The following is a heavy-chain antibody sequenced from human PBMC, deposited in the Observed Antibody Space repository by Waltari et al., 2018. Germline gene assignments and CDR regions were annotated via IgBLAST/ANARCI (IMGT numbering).Heavy chain of an antibody. J-gene: IGHJ4*02. Sequence: EVQLLESGGGLVQPGGSLRLSCAASGFTFSSYAISWVRQAPGKGLEWVSAISGSGGSTYYADSVKGRFTISRDNSKNTLYLQMNSLRADDTAVYYCAKASTFTTSGYFDYWGQGTLVTVSS. CDR3: AKASTFTTSGYFDY. V-gene: IGHV3-23*01. CDR2: ISGSGGST. CDR1: GFTFSSYA. D-gene: IGHD4-17*01.